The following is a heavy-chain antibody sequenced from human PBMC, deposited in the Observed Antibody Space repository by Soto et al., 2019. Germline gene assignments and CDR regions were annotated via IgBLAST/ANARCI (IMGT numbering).Heavy chain of an antibody. CDR2: MNPNSGNT. J-gene: IGHJ6*02. V-gene: IGHV1-8*01. D-gene: IGHD3-3*01. CDR1: GYTFTSYD. CDR3: ARDRYSYYDFWSGSLPYYYFGMDV. Sequence: ASVKVSCKASGYTFTSYDINWVRQATGQGLEWMGWMNPNSGNTGYAQKFQGRVTMTRNTSISTAYMELSSLRSEDTAVYYCARDRYSYYDFWSGSLPYYYFGMDVWGQGTTVTVSS.